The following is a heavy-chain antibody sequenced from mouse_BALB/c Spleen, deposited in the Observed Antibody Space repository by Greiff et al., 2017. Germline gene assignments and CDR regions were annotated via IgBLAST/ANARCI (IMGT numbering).Heavy chain of an antibody. D-gene: IGHD1-1*01. Sequence: EVQLQQSGAELVKPGASVKLSCTASGFNIKDTYMHWVKQRPEQGLEWIGRIDPANGNTKYDPKFQGKATITADTSSNTAYLQLSSLTSEDTAVYYCASTTVVAYWYFDVWGAGTTVTVSS. V-gene: IGHV14-3*02. CDR1: GFNIKDTY. CDR2: IDPANGNT. CDR3: ASTTVVAYWYFDV. J-gene: IGHJ1*01.